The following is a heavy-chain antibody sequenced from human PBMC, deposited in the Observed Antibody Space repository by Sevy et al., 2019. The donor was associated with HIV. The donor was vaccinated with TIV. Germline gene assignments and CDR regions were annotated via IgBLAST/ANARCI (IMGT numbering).Heavy chain of an antibody. Sequence: SETLSLTCTVSGVSMSGSSYDWGWIRQRPGKGLEWNASIFFSGSTYHNPSLKGRVTISVDTSKSQFSLKLNSVTAADTALYYSARQGGLVDRAFDYWGQGTLVTVSS. CDR2: IFFSGST. CDR3: ARQGGLVDRAFDY. J-gene: IGHJ4*02. CDR1: GVSMSGSSYD. D-gene: IGHD3-10*01. V-gene: IGHV4-39*01.